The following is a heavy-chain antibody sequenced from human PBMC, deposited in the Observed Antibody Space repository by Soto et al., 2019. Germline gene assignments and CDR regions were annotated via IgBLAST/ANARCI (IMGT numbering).Heavy chain of an antibody. CDR2: ISAYNANT. V-gene: IGHV1-18*01. CDR3: ARDRRGATGDY. D-gene: IGHD1-26*01. J-gene: IGHJ4*02. Sequence: VASVRASCKASGYTFTSYGISWVREAPGQGLEWMGWISAYNANTNYAQKLQGRVTMTTDTSTSTAYMELRSLRSDDTAVYFCARDRRGATGDYSDQGLTVTISS. CDR1: GYTFTSYG.